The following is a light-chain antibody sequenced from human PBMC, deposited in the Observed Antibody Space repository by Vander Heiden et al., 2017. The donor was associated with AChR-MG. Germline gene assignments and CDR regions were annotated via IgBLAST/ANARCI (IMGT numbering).Light chain of an antibody. J-gene: IGKJ3*01. CDR2: AAS. Sequence: DIQVTQSPPSLFASVGDRVSITCRASQGIGNYLAWYQQKAGKVPELLIYAASTLQSGVPSRFSGSGSGTDFTLTINSLQPEDVATYYCQIDNSAPFTFGHGTKVGIK. V-gene: IGKV1-27*01. CDR1: QGIGNY. CDR3: QIDNSAPFT.